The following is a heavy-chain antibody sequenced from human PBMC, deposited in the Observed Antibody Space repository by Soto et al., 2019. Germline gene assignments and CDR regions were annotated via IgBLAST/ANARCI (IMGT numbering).Heavy chain of an antibody. V-gene: IGHV1-69*08. D-gene: IGHD3-16*01. CDR1: GGTFSSYT. Sequence: QVQLVQSGAEVKKPGSSVQVSCKASGGTFSSYTISWVRQAPGQGLEWMGRIIPILGIANYAQKFQGRVTIIGDKATSTAYMELSSLRSEDTAVYYCSRETYNWFDPWGQGTLVIVSS. CDR3: SRETYNWFDP. J-gene: IGHJ5*02. CDR2: IIPILGIA.